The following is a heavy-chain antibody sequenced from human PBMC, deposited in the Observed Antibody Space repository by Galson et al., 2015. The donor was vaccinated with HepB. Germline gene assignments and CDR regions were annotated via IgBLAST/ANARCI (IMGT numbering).Heavy chain of an antibody. J-gene: IGHJ6*03. CDR1: GYTFTSYD. D-gene: IGHD3-10*01. CDR3: ARGGWFGELLPNYYYYYYMDV. Sequence: SCKASGYTFTSYDINWVRQATGQGLEWMGWMNPNSGNTGYAQKFQGRVTMTRNTSISTAYMELSSLRSEDTAVYYCARGGWFGELLPNYYYYYYMDVWGKGTTVTVSS. CDR2: MNPNSGNT. V-gene: IGHV1-8*01.